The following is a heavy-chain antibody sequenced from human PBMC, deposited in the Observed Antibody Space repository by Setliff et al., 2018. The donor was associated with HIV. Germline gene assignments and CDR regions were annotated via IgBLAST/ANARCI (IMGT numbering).Heavy chain of an antibody. V-gene: IGHV1-46*01. CDR1: GYTFTSYH. Sequence: ASVKVSCKASGYTFTSYHLHWLRQAPGQGLEWMGIINANGGGTNYAQKFQGRITVTRDTSTSTVYMEVSSLTSEDTAVYYCARGPRSFYYDDTGPYSYYYGMDVWGQGTTVTVSS. J-gene: IGHJ6*02. D-gene: IGHD3-22*01. CDR2: INANGGGT. CDR3: ARGPRSFYYDDTGPYSYYYGMDV.